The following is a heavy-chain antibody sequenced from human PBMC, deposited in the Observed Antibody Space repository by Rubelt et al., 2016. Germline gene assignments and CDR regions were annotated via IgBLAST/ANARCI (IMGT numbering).Heavy chain of an antibody. V-gene: IGHV3-23*01. CDR1: GGSISSSSYY. Sequence: LQLQESGPGLVKPSETLSLTCTVSGGSISSSSYYWGWIRQPPGKGLEWVSAISGSGGSTYYADSVKGRFTISRDTYKNMLYLQMNRPRAVDTDGDDLAKANPWGANTGSGYYGCIDYGGRGTLVTVSS. CDR2: ISGSGGST. D-gene: IGHD3-22*01. CDR3: AKANPWGANTGSGYYGCIDY. J-gene: IGHJ4*02.